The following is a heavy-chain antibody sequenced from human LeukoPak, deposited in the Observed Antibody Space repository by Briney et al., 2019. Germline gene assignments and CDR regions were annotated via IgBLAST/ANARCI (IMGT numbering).Heavy chain of an antibody. CDR1: GFTFSSYA. Sequence: QSGGSLRLSCAASGFTFSSYAMSWVRQAPGKGLEWVSAISGSGGSTYYADSVKGRFTISRDNSKNTLYLQMNSLRAEDTAVYYCAKDTRRLDTAMVEGYFDYWGQGTLVTVSS. V-gene: IGHV3-23*01. J-gene: IGHJ4*02. D-gene: IGHD5-18*01. CDR3: AKDTRRLDTAMVEGYFDY. CDR2: ISGSGGST.